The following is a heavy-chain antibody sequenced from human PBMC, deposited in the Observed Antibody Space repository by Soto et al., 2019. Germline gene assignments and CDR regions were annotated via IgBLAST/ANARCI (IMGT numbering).Heavy chain of an antibody. J-gene: IGHJ4*02. V-gene: IGHV4-31*03. CDR3: ARGPRGYCSGGSCSFDY. Sequence: QVQLQESGPGLVKPSQTLSLTCTVSGGSISSGGYYWSWIRQHPGKGLEWFGYIYYSGSTYYNPSLKSRGTISVDTSKNQFSLKLSSVTAADTAVYYCARGPRGYCSGGSCSFDYWGQGTLVTVSS. CDR2: IYYSGST. D-gene: IGHD2-15*01. CDR1: GGSISSGGYY.